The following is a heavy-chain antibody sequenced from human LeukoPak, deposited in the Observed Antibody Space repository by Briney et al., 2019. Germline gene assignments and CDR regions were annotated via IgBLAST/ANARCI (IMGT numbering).Heavy chain of an antibody. D-gene: IGHD4-17*01. CDR3: ATHYGDYLDAFDI. J-gene: IGHJ3*02. V-gene: IGHV3-30-3*01. Sequence: GGSLRLSCAASGFTFSSYAMHWVRQAPGKGLEWVAVISYDGSNKYYADSVKGRFTISRDNSKNTLYLQMNSLRAEDTAVYYCATHYGDYLDAFDIWGHGTMVTVSS. CDR1: GFTFSSYA. CDR2: ISYDGSNK.